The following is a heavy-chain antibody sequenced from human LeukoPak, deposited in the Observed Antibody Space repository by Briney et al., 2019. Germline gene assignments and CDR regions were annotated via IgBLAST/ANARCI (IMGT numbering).Heavy chain of an antibody. Sequence: PSETLSLTCSVSGGSSSSSSYYWGWIRQAPGKGPEWVANIKHDGSETYYLDSVKGRFTISRDNAKNSLYLQMSSLRADDTAVYYCATEGAYTTSSPPAYWGQGTRVTVSS. CDR3: ATEGAYTTSSPPAY. CDR2: IKHDGSET. CDR1: GGSSSSSSYY. V-gene: IGHV3-7*01. D-gene: IGHD3-16*01. J-gene: IGHJ4*02.